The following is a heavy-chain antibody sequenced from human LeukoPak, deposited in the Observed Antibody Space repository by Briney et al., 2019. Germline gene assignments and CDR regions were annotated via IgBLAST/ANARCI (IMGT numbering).Heavy chain of an antibody. J-gene: IGHJ4*02. CDR1: GYTFTSYG. CDR2: ISAYNGNT. CDR3: AMSDWSGLSYFDY. D-gene: IGHD3-3*01. Sequence: ASVEVSCKASGYTFTSYGISWVRQAPGQGLEWMGWISAYNGNTNYAQKLQGRVTMTTDTSTSTAYMELRSLRSGDTAVYYCAMSDWSGLSYFDYWGQGTLVTVSS. V-gene: IGHV1-18*01.